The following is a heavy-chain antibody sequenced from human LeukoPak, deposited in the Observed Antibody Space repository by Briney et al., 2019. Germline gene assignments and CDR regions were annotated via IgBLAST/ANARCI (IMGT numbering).Heavy chain of an antibody. V-gene: IGHV3-21*01. J-gene: IGHJ4*02. D-gene: IGHD4-17*01. CDR3: ARDMIYGDYVFDY. CDR1: GFTFKSYD. Sequence: GGSLRLSCAASGFTFKSYDMHWVRQVAGRGLEWVSSISSSSSYIYYADSVKGRFTISRDNAKNSLYLQMNSLRAEDTAVYYCARDMIYGDYVFDYWGQGTLVTVSS. CDR2: ISSSSSYI.